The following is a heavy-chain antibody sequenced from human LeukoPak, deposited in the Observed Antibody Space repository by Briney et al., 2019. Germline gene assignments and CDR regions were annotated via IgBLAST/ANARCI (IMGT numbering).Heavy chain of an antibody. V-gene: IGHV4-59*01. CDR2: IYYSGST. CDR1: GGSISSYY. CDR3: ARSRRYLGYFDY. Sequence: PSETLSLTRTVSGGSISSYYWSWIRQPPGQGLEWIGYIYYSGSTNYNPSLKSRVTISVDTSKNQFSLKLSSVTAADTAVYYCARSRRYLGYFDYWGQGTLVTVSS. J-gene: IGHJ4*02. D-gene: IGHD3-10*01.